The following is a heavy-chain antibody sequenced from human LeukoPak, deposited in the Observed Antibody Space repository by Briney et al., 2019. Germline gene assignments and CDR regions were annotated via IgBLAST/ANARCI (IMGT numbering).Heavy chain of an antibody. D-gene: IGHD3-10*01. J-gene: IGHJ6*03. CDR1: GYSFTSHY. Sequence: ASVKVSCKASGYSFTSHYMHWVRQAPGQGLEWMGLINPRGTSTIYAEKFQGRIIMTRDMSTTTAYMELSSLRSEDTAVYYCARDCGFGESSKYYYYYMDVWGKGTTVTVSS. CDR2: INPRGTST. CDR3: ARDCGFGESSKYYYYYMDV. V-gene: IGHV1-46*01.